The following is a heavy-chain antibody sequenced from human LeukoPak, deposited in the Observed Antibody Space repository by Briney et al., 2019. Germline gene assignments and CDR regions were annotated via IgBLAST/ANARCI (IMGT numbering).Heavy chain of an antibody. CDR2: VYPGDSDT. J-gene: IGHJ4*02. CDR3: ARLSGSGSPYYFDY. V-gene: IGHV5-51*01. CDR1: GYSFSNYW. D-gene: IGHD3-10*01. Sequence: GESLKISCKGSGYSFSNYWIGWVRQMPGRGLEWMGFVYPGDSDTRYNPSFEGQVIISADKSITTVYLQWSSLKASDTAMYYCARLSGSGSPYYFDYWGQGTLVTVSS.